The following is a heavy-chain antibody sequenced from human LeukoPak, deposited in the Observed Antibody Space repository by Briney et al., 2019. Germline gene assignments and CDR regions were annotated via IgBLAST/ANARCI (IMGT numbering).Heavy chain of an antibody. CDR1: GFTFRSYW. V-gene: IGHV3-7*01. J-gene: IGHJ4*02. CDR2: IKQDGSEN. Sequence: GGSLRLSCAASGFTFRSYWMSWVRQAPGKGLEWVANIKQDGSENYYVDSVRGRFTVSRDNAKNSLYLQMNSLRADDTAVYYCARDGYCRSTSCFHGFDYWGQGTLVTVPS. D-gene: IGHD2-2*01. CDR3: ARDGYCRSTSCFHGFDY.